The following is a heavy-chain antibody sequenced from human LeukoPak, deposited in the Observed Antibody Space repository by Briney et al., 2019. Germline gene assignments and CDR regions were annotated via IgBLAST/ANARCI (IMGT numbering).Heavy chain of an antibody. CDR2: ISGGGSTK. CDR1: GFTFSDYY. D-gene: IGHD3-3*01. J-gene: IGHJ5*02. Sequence: PGGSLGLSCAASGFTFSDYYMSWIRQAPGKGLEWVSYISGGGSTKYYADSVKGRFTISRDNAKNSLYLQMNSLRAEDTAVYYCAAGITIFGGNWFDPWGQGTLVTVSS. CDR3: AAGITIFGGNWFDP. V-gene: IGHV3-11*01.